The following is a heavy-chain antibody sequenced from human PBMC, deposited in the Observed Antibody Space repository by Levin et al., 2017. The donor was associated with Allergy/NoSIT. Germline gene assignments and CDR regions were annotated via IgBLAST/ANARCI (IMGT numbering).Heavy chain of an antibody. D-gene: IGHD2-2*01. Sequence: LRLSCTVSGGSISSGGYYWSWIRQHPGKGLEWIGYIYYSGSTYYNPSLKSRVTISVDTSKNQFSLKLSSVTAADTAVYYCARESPQLAQTNHDAFDIWGQGTMVTVSS. V-gene: IGHV4-31*03. J-gene: IGHJ3*02. CDR2: IYYSGST. CDR3: ARESPQLAQTNHDAFDI. CDR1: GGSISSGGYY.